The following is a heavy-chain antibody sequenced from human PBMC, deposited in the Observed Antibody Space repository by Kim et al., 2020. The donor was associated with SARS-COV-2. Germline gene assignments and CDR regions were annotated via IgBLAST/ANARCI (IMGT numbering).Heavy chain of an antibody. CDR3: ARFIRGGTRSLDY. V-gene: IGHV2-70*19. D-gene: IGHD3-10*01. CDR1: GFSLSSSAMC. J-gene: IGHJ4*02. CDR2: IDWDNDK. Sequence: SGPTLVRPTQTLTLTCTFSGFSLSSSAMCVSWVRQPPGKALEWLARIDWDNDKHYRTSLRTRLTISKDTSRNQVLLTMTNMDPVDTATYYCARFIRGGTRSLDYWGQGILVTVSS.